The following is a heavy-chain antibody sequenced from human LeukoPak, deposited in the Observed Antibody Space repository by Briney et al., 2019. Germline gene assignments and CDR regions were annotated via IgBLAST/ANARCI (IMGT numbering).Heavy chain of an antibody. V-gene: IGHV3-23*01. Sequence: GGSLRLSCAASGFIFSSYGMSWVRQAPGKGLEWVSALSGSGSNTFYADSVKGRFTISRDNPKNTLYLQMNSLRAEDTAVYYCAKDLRWGLDYWGQGTLVTVSS. CDR1: GFIFSSYG. D-gene: IGHD2-21*02. CDR2: LSGSGSNT. CDR3: AKDLRWGLDY. J-gene: IGHJ4*02.